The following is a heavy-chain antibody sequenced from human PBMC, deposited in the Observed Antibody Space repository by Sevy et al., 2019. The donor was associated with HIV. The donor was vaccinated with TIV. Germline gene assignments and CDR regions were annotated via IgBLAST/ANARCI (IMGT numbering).Heavy chain of an antibody. CDR3: AKGVPYCGGDCYAGFDY. Sequence: GESLKISCAASGFTFSSYAMSWVRQAPGKGLEWVSAISGSGGSTYYADSVKGRFTISRDISKNTLYLQMNSLRAEDTAVYYCAKGVPYCGGDCYAGFDYWGQGTLVTVSS. V-gene: IGHV3-23*01. CDR1: GFTFSSYA. D-gene: IGHD2-21*02. J-gene: IGHJ4*02. CDR2: ISGSGGST.